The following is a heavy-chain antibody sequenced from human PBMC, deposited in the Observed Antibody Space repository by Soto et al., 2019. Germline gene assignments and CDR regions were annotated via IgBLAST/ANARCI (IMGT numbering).Heavy chain of an antibody. CDR2: ISYDGSNK. CDR3: ARDSHERRGSYYFDY. J-gene: IGHJ4*02. D-gene: IGHD3-10*01. CDR1: GFTFSSYA. V-gene: IGHV3-30-3*01. Sequence: QVQLVESGGGVVQPGRSLRLSCAASGFTFSSYAMHWVRQAPGKGLEWVAVISYDGSNKYYADSVKGRFTISRDNSKNPLYLQMNSLRAEDTAVYYCARDSHERRGSYYFDYWGQGTLVTVSS.